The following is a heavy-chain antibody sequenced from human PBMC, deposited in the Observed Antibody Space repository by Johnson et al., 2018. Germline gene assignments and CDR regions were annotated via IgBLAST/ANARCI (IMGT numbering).Heavy chain of an antibody. Sequence: QVQLQESGPGLVKPSETLSLTCTVSGGSISSYYWSWIRQPPGKGLEWIGYIYYSGSTNYNPSLKSRVTISVDTSNNQFSLKLSSVTAADTAVYYCARDNRAHYGDFYYYYYMDVWGKGTTVTVSS. CDR2: IYYSGST. J-gene: IGHJ6*03. D-gene: IGHD4-17*01. CDR3: ARDNRAHYGDFYYYYYMDV. CDR1: GGSISSYY. V-gene: IGHV4-59*01.